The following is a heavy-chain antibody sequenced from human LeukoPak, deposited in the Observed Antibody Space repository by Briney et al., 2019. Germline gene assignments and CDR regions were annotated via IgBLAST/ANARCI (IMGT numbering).Heavy chain of an antibody. Sequence: GGSLRLSCAASGFIFSSYAMHWVRQAPGKGLEWVAVISYDGSNKYYADSVKGRFTISRDNSKNTLYLQMNSLRAEDTAVYYCAKATEPDAFDIWGQGTMVTVSS. CDR3: AKATEPDAFDI. CDR2: ISYDGSNK. D-gene: IGHD1-14*01. CDR1: GFIFSSYA. J-gene: IGHJ3*02. V-gene: IGHV3-30*18.